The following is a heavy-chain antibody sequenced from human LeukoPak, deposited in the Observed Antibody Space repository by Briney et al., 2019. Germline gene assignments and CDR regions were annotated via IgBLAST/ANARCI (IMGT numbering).Heavy chain of an antibody. CDR3: ARDGIQLWLRYYFDY. CDR1: GFTFSSYA. CDR2: ISYDGSNK. V-gene: IGHV3-30-3*01. J-gene: IGHJ4*02. D-gene: IGHD5-18*01. Sequence: GGSLRLSCAASGFTFSSYAMHWVRQAQGKGLEWVAVISYDGSNKYYADSVKGRFTISRDNSKNTLYLQMNSLRAEDTAVYYCARDGIQLWLRYYFDYWGQGTLVTVSS.